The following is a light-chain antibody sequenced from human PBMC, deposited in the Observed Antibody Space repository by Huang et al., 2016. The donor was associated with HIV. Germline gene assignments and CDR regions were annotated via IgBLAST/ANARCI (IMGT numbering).Light chain of an antibody. J-gene: IGKJ1*01. CDR2: GAS. V-gene: IGKV3-15*01. CDR3: HQYNKWPES. Sequence: EILMTQSPGTLSVSPRERVSLSCRASQSVSSNLAWYQQKGGQAPRLLMYGASTRATGIPARFSGSGSGTEFTLPISSLQSEDFAVYYCHQYNKWPESFGQGTKVEIK. CDR1: QSVSSN.